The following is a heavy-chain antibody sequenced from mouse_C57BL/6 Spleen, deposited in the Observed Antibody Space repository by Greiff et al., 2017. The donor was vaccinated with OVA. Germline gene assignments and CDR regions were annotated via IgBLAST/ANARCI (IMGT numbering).Heavy chain of an antibody. CDR1: GFTFSSYG. J-gene: IGHJ1*03. CDR3: ARVDYYGSSYGYFDV. D-gene: IGHD1-1*01. CDR2: ISSGGSYT. Sequence: EVKLMESGGDLVKPGGSLKLSCAASGFTFSSYGMSWVRQTPDKRLEWVATISSGGSYTYYPDSVKGRFTISRDNAKNTLYLQLSSLKSEDTAMYYCARVDYYGSSYGYFDVWGTGTTVTVSS. V-gene: IGHV5-6*01.